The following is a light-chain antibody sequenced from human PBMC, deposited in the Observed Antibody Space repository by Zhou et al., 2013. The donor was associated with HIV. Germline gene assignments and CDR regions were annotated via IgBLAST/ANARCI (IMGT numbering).Light chain of an antibody. Sequence: EIVLTQSPGTLSLSPGERATLSCRASQSVSSSYLAWYQQKPAQAPRLIIYGGSTRATGIPDRFSGTGSATDFTLTINRLEPEDFAVYYCQQYSNSVITFGQGTKLEI. J-gene: IGKJ2*01. CDR1: QSVSSSY. V-gene: IGKV3-20*01. CDR2: GGS. CDR3: QQYSNSVIT.